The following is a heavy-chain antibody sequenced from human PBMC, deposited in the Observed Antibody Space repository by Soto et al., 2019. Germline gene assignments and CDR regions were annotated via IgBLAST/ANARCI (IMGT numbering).Heavy chain of an antibody. CDR3: ATASGTSLYGLDV. CDR2: IFHSGNS. CDR1: GGSISSNNW. J-gene: IGHJ6*02. Sequence: QVQLQESGPGLVKPSETLSLTCGVSGGSISSNNWWRWVRQPPGKGLEWIGEIFHSGNSNYNPSLRSRVTISVDKSKNEFSLKLTSVTAAGTAVYYCATASGTSLYGLDVWGQGTTVTVSS. D-gene: IGHD1-26*01. V-gene: IGHV4-4*02.